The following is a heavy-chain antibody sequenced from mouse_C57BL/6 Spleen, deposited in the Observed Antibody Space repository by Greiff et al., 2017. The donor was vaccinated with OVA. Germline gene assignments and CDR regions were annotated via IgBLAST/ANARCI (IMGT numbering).Heavy chain of an antibody. V-gene: IGHV2-2*01. D-gene: IGHD2-5*01. CDR3: ASPTIVTTDWYFDV. J-gene: IGHJ1*03. CDR1: GFSLTSYG. Sequence: QVQLKQSGPGLVQPSQRLSITCTVSGFSLTSYGVHWVRQSPGKGLEWLGVIWSGGSTDYNAAFISRLSISKDNSKSQVFFKMNSLQADDTAIYYCASPTIVTTDWYFDVWGTGTTVTVSS. CDR2: IWSGGST.